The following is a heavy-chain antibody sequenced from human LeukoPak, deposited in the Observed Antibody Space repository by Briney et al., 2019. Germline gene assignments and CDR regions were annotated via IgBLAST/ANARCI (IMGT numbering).Heavy chain of an antibody. Sequence: ASVKVSCKASGYTFTSYDITWVRQAPGQGLEWMGWISAYNGNTNYAQKLQGRVTMTTDTSTSTAYMELRSLRSDDTAVYYCARDPPRRYSSSWDDYFDYWGQGTLVTVSS. CDR2: ISAYNGNT. J-gene: IGHJ4*02. V-gene: IGHV1-18*01. D-gene: IGHD6-13*01. CDR1: GYTFTSYD. CDR3: ARDPPRRYSSSWDDYFDY.